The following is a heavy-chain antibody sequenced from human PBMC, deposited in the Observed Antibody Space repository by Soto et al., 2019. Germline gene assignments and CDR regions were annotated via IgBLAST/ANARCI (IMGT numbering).Heavy chain of an antibody. J-gene: IGHJ4*02. Sequence: QVQLVQSGAEVTKPGASVKVSCKASGYTFTSYHMHWVRQAPGQGLEWMGTLNPGGDTTAHAQKFQGRVTMTRDKSTSTVYMEVTSLRSEYTAGYYCIRGGTIVGSSAPFAYWGQGTLVTVSS. CDR3: IRGGTIVGSSAPFAY. D-gene: IGHD1-26*01. CDR2: LNPGGDTT. V-gene: IGHV1-46*03. CDR1: GYTFTSYH.